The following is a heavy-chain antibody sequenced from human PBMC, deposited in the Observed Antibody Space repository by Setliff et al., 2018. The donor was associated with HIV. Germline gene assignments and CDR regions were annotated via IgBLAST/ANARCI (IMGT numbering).Heavy chain of an antibody. Sequence: ASVKVSCKVSGYTVTELSINWVRQAPGKGPEWMGGFDPEDNKIVYAQKFQGRVTTTEDTSTDIAYMELSSLRSEDTAVYYCVKGQFLEWFNWFDPWGQGTLVTVSS. D-gene: IGHD3-3*01. CDR3: VKGQFLEWFNWFDP. CDR1: GYTVTELS. CDR2: FDPEDNKI. V-gene: IGHV1-24*01. J-gene: IGHJ5*02.